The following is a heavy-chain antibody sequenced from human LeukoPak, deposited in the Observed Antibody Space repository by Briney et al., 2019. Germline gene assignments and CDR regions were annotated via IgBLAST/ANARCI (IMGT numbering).Heavy chain of an antibody. CDR1: GFTFSSHA. D-gene: IGHD1-26*01. CDR3: AKAGPWSYYYYYGMDV. V-gene: IGHV3-23*01. J-gene: IGHJ6*02. Sequence: PGGSLRLSCAASGFTFSSHAMSWVRQAPGKGQEWVSGISGSGGSTYYADSVKGRFTISRDNSKNTLYLQMNSLRAEDTAVYYCAKAGPWSYYYYYGMDVWGQGTTVTVSS. CDR2: ISGSGGST.